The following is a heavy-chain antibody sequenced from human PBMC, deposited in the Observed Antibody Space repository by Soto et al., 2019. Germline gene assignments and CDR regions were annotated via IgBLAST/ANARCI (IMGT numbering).Heavy chain of an antibody. CDR1: GGSISRYY. CDR3: ARDGALSGGMDV. V-gene: IGHV4-4*07. J-gene: IGHJ6*02. Sequence: TSETLSLTCAVSGGSISRYYWSWIRQPAGKGLEWIGRIYSSGSTNYNSSLKSRVTMSVEMSKNQFSLKMSSVTAADTAVYYCARDGALSGGMDVWGHGTTVTVSS. CDR2: IYSSGST. D-gene: IGHD3-10*01.